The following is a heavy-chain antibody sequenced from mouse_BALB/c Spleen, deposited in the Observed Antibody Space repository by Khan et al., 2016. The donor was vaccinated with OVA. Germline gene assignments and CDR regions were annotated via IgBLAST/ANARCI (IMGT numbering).Heavy chain of an antibody. D-gene: IGHD1-1*01. CDR3: ERGKYYGRTYYAMDY. J-gene: IGHJ4*01. Sequence: DLVQPGTSVKLSYKASGYTFTSYWINWIKQRPGQGLEWIGRIGPGSSNSYYSEMFKGKAALTVDTSSTTAYIQLSSLSSEDSADYVWERGKYYGRTYYAMDYWGPGTAVTVSS. V-gene: IGHV1S41*01. CDR1: GYTFTSYW. CDR2: IGPGSSNS.